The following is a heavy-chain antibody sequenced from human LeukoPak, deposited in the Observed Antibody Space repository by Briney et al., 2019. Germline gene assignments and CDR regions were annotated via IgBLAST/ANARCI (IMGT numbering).Heavy chain of an antibody. D-gene: IGHD6-19*01. CDR1: GYTFTSYA. CDR3: ARDVIAVAGYAEYFQD. V-gene: IGHV1-3*01. Sequence: ASVKVSCKASGYTFTSYAMHWVRQAPGQRLEWMGWINAGNGNTKYSQKFQGRVTITRDTSASTAYMELSSLRSEDTAVYYCARDVIAVAGYAEYFQDWGQGTLVTVSS. J-gene: IGHJ1*01. CDR2: INAGNGNT.